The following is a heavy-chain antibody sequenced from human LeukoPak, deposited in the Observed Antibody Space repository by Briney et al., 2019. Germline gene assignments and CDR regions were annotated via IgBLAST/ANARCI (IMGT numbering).Heavy chain of an antibody. V-gene: IGHV1-2*02. CDR2: INPNSGGT. CDR1: GYTFTGYY. D-gene: IGHD3-22*01. Sequence: GASVKVSCKASGYTFTGYYMHWVRQAPGQGLEWMGWINPNSGGTNYAQKFQGRVTMTRDTSISTAYMELSRLRSDDTAVYYCARGLGYYDSSGYWEDNWFDPWGQGTLVTVSS. J-gene: IGHJ5*02. CDR3: ARGLGYYDSSGYWEDNWFDP.